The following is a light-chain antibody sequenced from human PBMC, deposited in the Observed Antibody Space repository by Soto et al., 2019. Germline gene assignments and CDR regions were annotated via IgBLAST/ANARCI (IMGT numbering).Light chain of an antibody. Sequence: QSVLTQPPSLSGAPGQRVTISGTGSSSNIGAGYDVHGYQQLPGTAPKLLIYGNSNRPSGVPDRFSGSKSGTSASLAITGLQAEDEADYYCQSYDSSLSGYVFGTGTKVTV. V-gene: IGLV1-40*01. CDR3: QSYDSSLSGYV. J-gene: IGLJ1*01. CDR2: GNS. CDR1: SSNIGAGYD.